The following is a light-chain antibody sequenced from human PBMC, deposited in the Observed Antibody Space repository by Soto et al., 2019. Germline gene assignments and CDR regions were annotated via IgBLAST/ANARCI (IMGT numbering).Light chain of an antibody. Sequence: DLPLTPSPFPLSPFVGDRVTIPCRASQSISSWLAWYQQKPGKAPKLLIYDASSLESGVPSRFSGSGSGTEFTLTISSLQPDDFATYYCQQYNSYSWTFGQGTKVDIK. CDR1: QSISSW. V-gene: IGKV1-5*01. J-gene: IGKJ1*01. CDR2: DAS. CDR3: QQYNSYSWT.